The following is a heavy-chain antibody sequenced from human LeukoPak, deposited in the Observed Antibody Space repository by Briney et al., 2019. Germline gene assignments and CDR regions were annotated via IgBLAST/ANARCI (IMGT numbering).Heavy chain of an antibody. CDR3: ARHVRWAFDY. J-gene: IGHJ4*02. CDR2: IYYSGST. CDR1: GGSISSSSYY. V-gene: IGHV4-39*01. D-gene: IGHD4-23*01. Sequence: PSETLSLTCTVSGGSISSSSYYWGWIRQSPGKGLEWIGSIYYSGSTYYNPSLKSRVTISVDTSKNQFSLKLSSVTAADTAVYYSARHVRWAFDYWGQGTLVTVSS.